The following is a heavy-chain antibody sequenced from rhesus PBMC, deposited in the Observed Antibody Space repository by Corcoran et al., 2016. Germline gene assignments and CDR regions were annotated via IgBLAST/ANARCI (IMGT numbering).Heavy chain of an antibody. CDR1: GGSISSNS. Sequence: QVQLQESGPGLVKPSETLSLTCAVSGGSISSNSWSWIRQPPGKGLEWIGRIYGSGSSTNYNPSLKSRGTLSVETSKNQLSLKLCSVTAADTAVYYCASGGSGSYATWGQGVLVTVSS. CDR3: ASGGSGSYAT. V-gene: IGHV4S11*01. CDR2: IYGSGSST. D-gene: IGHD3-16*01. J-gene: IGHJ4*01.